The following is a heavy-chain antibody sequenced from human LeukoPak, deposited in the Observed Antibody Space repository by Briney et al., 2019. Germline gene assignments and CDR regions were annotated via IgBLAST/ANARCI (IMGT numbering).Heavy chain of an antibody. J-gene: IGHJ4*02. CDR3: ARGGGIRYFDWFRFDY. D-gene: IGHD3-9*01. Sequence: SETLSLTCTVSGGSISSYYWSWLRQPAGKGLEWIGCIYTSGSTNYNPSLKSRVTMSVDTSKNQFSLELSSVTAADTAVYYCARGGGIRYFDWFRFDYWGQGTLVTVSS. V-gene: IGHV4-4*07. CDR2: IYTSGST. CDR1: GGSISSYY.